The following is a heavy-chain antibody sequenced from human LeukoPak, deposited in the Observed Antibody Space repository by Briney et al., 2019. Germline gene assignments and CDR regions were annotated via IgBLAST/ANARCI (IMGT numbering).Heavy chain of an antibody. CDR1: GFTFISYS. Sequence: GGSLRLSCAASGFTFISYSMNWVRQAPGKGLEWVSSISSSSSYIYYADSVKGRFTISRDNAKNSLYLQMNSLRAEDTAVYYCAPSPIYYYDSSGYLGIWGQGTLVTVSS. CDR2: ISSSSSYI. D-gene: IGHD3-22*01. CDR3: APSPIYYYDSSGYLGI. J-gene: IGHJ4*02. V-gene: IGHV3-21*01.